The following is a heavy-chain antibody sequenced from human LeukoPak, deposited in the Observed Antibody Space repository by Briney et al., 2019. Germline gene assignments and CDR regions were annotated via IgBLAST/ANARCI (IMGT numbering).Heavy chain of an antibody. CDR2: STPATDST. D-gene: IGHD5-12*01. V-gene: IGHV3-21*01. CDR1: GLVFSSYT. CDR3: ARVLIVATIVYFDY. J-gene: IGHJ4*02. Sequence: PGGSLRLSCAASGLVFSSYTMGWVRHAPGKGLEWVSSSTPATDSTNYADSVQGRFTISRDNAKNSLYLQMNSLRAEDTAVYYCARVLIVATIVYFDYWGQGTLVTVSS.